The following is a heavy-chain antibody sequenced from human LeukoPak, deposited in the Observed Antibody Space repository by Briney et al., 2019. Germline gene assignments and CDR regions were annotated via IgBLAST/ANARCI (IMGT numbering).Heavy chain of an antibody. Sequence: SETLSLTCTVSGGYISSSSHYWGWIRQPTGKGLEWIGSIYYSGGTYYNPSLKSRVTISADTSKNQFSLKLSSVTAADTAVYYCARARSVVAATGFDYWGQGTLVTVSS. CDR3: ARARSVVAATGFDY. CDR1: GGYISSSSHY. D-gene: IGHD2-15*01. J-gene: IGHJ4*02. V-gene: IGHV4-39*07. CDR2: IYYSGGT.